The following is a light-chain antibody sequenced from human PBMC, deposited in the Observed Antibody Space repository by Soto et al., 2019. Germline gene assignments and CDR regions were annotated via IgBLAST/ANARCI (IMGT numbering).Light chain of an antibody. CDR1: SSNLGAGHD. CDR2: GNN. V-gene: IGLV1-40*01. Sequence: QSVLTQPHSGSGAPGQRVTISCTWSSSNLGAGHDVHWYQQLPGAVPKLLISGNNNRPSGVPDRFSGSKSRTSASLAITVFQTEDEADYYCQSYYNRVGVYVVFGERTKLTVL. J-gene: IGLJ2*01. CDR3: QSYYNRVGVYVV.